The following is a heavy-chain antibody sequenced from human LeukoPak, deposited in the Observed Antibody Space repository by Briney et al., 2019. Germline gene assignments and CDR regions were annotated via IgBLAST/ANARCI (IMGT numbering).Heavy chain of an antibody. D-gene: IGHD3-22*01. Sequence: ASVKVSCKASGYTFTSYGISWVRQAPGQGLEWMGWISAYNGNTNYAQKLQGRVTMTTDTSTSTAYMELRSLRSDDTAVYYCARRSLTYYYGSSGYPFDYWGQGTLVTVSS. J-gene: IGHJ4*02. CDR2: ISAYNGNT. CDR1: GYTFTSYG. V-gene: IGHV1-18*01. CDR3: ARRSLTYYYGSSGYPFDY.